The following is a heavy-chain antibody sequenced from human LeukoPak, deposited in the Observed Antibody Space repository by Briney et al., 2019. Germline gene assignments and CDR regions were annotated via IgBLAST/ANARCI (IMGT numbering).Heavy chain of an antibody. J-gene: IGHJ4*02. V-gene: IGHV3-7*01. D-gene: IGHD6-13*01. CDR3: AKVGSWLDFDY. CDR1: GFTFSSYS. Sequence: GGSLRLSCAASGFTFSSYSMNWVRQAPGKGLEWVANIKQNGSEKYYVDSVKGRLTISRDNAKNSLYLQMNSLRAEDTAVYYCAKVGSWLDFDYWGQGTLVTVSS. CDR2: IKQNGSEK.